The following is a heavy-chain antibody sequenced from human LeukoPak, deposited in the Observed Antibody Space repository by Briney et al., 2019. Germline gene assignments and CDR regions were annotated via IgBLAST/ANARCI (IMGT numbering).Heavy chain of an antibody. Sequence: SETLSLTCTVSGGSVSSYYWSWIRQPPGKGLECIGYIYNSGSTNYNPSLKSRVSISVDTSKNQFSLKLSSVTAADTAVYYCARSAIDAFDIWGQGTMVTVSS. D-gene: IGHD6-25*01. CDR3: ARSAIDAFDI. V-gene: IGHV4-59*08. CDR2: IYNSGST. J-gene: IGHJ3*02. CDR1: GGSVSSYY.